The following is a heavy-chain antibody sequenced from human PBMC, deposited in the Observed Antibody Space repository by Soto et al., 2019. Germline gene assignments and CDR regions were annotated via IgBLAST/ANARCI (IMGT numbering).Heavy chain of an antibody. CDR2: MRTASGDT. Sequence: GASVKVSCKASRYTFTSYDIFWVRQSPGQGLEWMGWMRTASGDTHDAQNFQGRVTMTRDTSISTAYMELNNLVSDDTAVYYCARRSSTYLNEVIYDIWGQGTLVTVSS. V-gene: IGHV1-2*02. CDR3: ARRSSTYLNEVIYDI. D-gene: IGHD3-10*01. CDR1: RYTFTSYD. J-gene: IGHJ1*01.